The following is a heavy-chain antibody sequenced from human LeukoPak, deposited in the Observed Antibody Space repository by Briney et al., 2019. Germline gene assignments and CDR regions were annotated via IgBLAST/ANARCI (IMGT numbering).Heavy chain of an antibody. J-gene: IGHJ5*02. CDR1: GYSISSGYY. D-gene: IGHD5-18*01. V-gene: IGHV4-38-2*02. Sequence: TSETLSLTCTVSGYSISSGYYWGWIRRPPGKGLEWIGSIYHSGSTYYNPSLKSRVTISVDTSKNQFSLKLSSVTAADTAVYYCASSYGLNWFDPWGQGTLVSVSS. CDR3: ASSYGLNWFDP. CDR2: IYHSGST.